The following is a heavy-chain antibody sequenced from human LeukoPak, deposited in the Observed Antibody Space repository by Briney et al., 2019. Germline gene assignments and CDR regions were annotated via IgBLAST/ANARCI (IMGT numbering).Heavy chain of an antibody. J-gene: IGHJ4*02. CDR2: IGGSGTTI. CDR3: ARFAGSGSYYIDY. CDR1: GFTFSDYY. V-gene: IGHV3-11*01. D-gene: IGHD3-10*01. Sequence: GGSLRLSCAASGFTFSDYYMSWIRQAPGKGLEWVSYIGGSGTTIFYAHSVKGRFTISRDNAKNSLYLQMNSLRAEDTAVYYCARFAGSGSYYIDYWGQGTLITVSS.